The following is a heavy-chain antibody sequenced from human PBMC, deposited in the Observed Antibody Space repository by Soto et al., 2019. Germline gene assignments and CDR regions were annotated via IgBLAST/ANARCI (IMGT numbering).Heavy chain of an antibody. J-gene: IGHJ6*02. CDR1: GFTFSDYY. Sequence: QVQLVESGGGLVKPGGSLRLSCAASGFTFSDYYMSWIRQAPGKGLEWVSYISSSGSSIYYADSVRGRFTISRDNTKNSLYMQMYSLRAEDTAVYYCARYCSGNKCYGLHYYFYGMDVWGQGTTVTVSS. V-gene: IGHV3-11*01. CDR3: ARYCSGNKCYGLHYYFYGMDV. D-gene: IGHD2-15*01. CDR2: ISSSGSSI.